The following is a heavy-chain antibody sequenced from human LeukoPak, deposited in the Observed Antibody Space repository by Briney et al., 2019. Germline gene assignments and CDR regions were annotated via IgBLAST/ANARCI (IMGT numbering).Heavy chain of an antibody. CDR2: ISSGGSTI. J-gene: IGHJ4*02. CDR1: GFIFSDYY. D-gene: IGHD3-22*01. V-gene: IGHV3-11*01. Sequence: GGSLRLSCAASGFIFSDYYMSWIRQGPGKGLEWVSYISSGGSTISYADSVKGRFTISRDNAKNSLYLHMNNLRVEDTAVYYCARGNYDNSFYRYWGQGTLVGVSS. CDR3: ARGNYDNSFYRY.